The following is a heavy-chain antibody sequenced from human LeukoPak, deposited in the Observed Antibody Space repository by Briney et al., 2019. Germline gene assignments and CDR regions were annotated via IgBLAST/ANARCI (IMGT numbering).Heavy chain of an antibody. V-gene: IGHV3-43*02. D-gene: IGHD5-12*01. J-gene: IGHJ4*02. CDR2: ISGDGGST. CDR1: GFTFDDYA. CDR3: AKDARYYSGYDYYFDY. Sequence: GGSLRLSCAASGFTFDDYAMHWVRQAPGKGLEWVSLISGDGGSTYYADSVKGRFTISRDNSKNSLYLQMNSLRTEDTALYYCAKDARYYSGYDYYFDYWGQGTLVTVSS.